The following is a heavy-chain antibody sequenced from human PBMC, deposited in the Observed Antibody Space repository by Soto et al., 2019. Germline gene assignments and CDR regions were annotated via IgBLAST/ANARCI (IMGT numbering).Heavy chain of an antibody. J-gene: IGHJ4*02. CDR1: GFTFSSYG. CDR2: IWYDGSNK. CDR3: ASTLRLGELSSMGY. Sequence: QVQLVESGGGVVQPGRSLRLSCAASGFTFSSYGMHWVRQAPGKGLEWVAVIWYDGSNKYYADSVKGRFTISRDNSKNTLYLQMNSLRAEVTAVYYCASTLRLGELSSMGYWGQGTLVTVSS. V-gene: IGHV3-33*01. D-gene: IGHD3-16*02.